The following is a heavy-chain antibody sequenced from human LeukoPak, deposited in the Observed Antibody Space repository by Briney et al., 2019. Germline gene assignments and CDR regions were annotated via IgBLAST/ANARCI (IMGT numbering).Heavy chain of an antibody. V-gene: IGHV2-5*02. Sequence: SGPTLLRPTQTLTLTCTFSGFSLSTSGVGVGCIRQSPGRALEWLTLIYWDDDKRYSPSLKSRLTITKDTSKNQVVVTMTNMDPVDTATYYCAHYHGTFDIWGQGTMVTVSS. CDR2: IYWDDDK. CDR1: GFSLSTSGVG. J-gene: IGHJ3*02. D-gene: IGHD1-26*01. CDR3: AHYHGTFDI.